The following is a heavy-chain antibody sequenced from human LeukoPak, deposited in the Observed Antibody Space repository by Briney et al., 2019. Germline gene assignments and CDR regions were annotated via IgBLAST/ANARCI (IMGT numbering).Heavy chain of an antibody. CDR1: GGTFSSYA. D-gene: IGHD3-16*02. J-gene: IGHJ5*02. CDR2: IIPIFGTA. Sequence: GASVKVSCKASGGTFSSYAISWVRQAPGQGLEWMGGIIPIFGTANYTQKFQGRVTITADKSTSTVYMELISLRSEDTALYYCARGWGSYRPNWFDPWGQGTLVIVSS. V-gene: IGHV1-69*06. CDR3: ARGWGSYRPNWFDP.